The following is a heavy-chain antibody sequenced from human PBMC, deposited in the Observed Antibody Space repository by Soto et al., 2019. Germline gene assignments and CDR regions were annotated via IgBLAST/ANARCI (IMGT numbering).Heavy chain of an antibody. Sequence: QVQLVQSGAEVKKPGSSVKVSCKASGGTFSSYTISWVRQAPGQGLEWMGRIIPILGIANYAQKFQGRVTITADKPTSTAYMELSSLRSEDTAVYYCARTSTTYYYDSSGYYYNYWGQGTLVTVSS. CDR3: ARTSTTYYYDSSGYYYNY. V-gene: IGHV1-69*02. CDR1: GGTFSSYT. CDR2: IIPILGIA. J-gene: IGHJ4*02. D-gene: IGHD3-22*01.